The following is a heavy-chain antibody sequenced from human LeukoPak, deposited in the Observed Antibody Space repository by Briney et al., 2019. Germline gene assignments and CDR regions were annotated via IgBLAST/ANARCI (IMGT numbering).Heavy chain of an antibody. CDR3: AKDNGLGMVALDY. CDR2: ISAGDGAT. V-gene: IGHV3-23*01. Sequence: GGSLRLSCAASGFTFRSSAMSWVRQAPGKGLEWVSVISAGDGATYYADSVKGRFTISRDNSKNTLYLHMNSLRAEDTAIYYCAKDNGLGMVALDYWGQGTLVTVSS. J-gene: IGHJ4*02. CDR1: GFTFRSSA. D-gene: IGHD1-26*01.